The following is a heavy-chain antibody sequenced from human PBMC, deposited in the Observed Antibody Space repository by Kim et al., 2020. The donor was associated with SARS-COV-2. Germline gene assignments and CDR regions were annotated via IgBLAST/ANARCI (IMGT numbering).Heavy chain of an antibody. Sequence: GGSLRLSCAASGFTFSSYAMSWVRQAPGKGLEWVSAISGSGGSTYYADSVKGRFTISRDNSKNTLYLQMNSLRAEDTAVYYCAKDGNQGYSYGLIYYFDYWGQGTLVTVSS. D-gene: IGHD5-18*01. CDR1: GFTFSSYA. CDR3: AKDGNQGYSYGLIYYFDY. V-gene: IGHV3-23*01. CDR2: ISGSGGST. J-gene: IGHJ4*02.